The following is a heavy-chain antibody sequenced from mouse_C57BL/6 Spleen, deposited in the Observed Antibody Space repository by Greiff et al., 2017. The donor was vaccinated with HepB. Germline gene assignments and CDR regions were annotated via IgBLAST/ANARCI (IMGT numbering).Heavy chain of an antibody. CDR2: IDPSDSET. CDR1: GYTFTSYW. CDR3: ARLYYYGSSPSYFDV. V-gene: IGHV1-52*01. Sequence: VKLQQPGAELVRPGSSVKLSCKASGYTFTSYWMHWVKQRPIQGLEWIGNIDPSDSETHYNQKFKDKATLTVDKSSSTAYMQLSSLTSEDSAVYYCARLYYYGSSPSYFDVWGTGTTVTVSS. D-gene: IGHD1-1*01. J-gene: IGHJ1*03.